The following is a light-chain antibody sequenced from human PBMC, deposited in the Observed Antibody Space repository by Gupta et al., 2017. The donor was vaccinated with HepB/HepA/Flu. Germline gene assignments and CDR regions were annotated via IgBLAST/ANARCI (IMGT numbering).Light chain of an antibody. V-gene: IGLV2-8*01. CDR2: EVS. Sequence: QSALTQPPSASGSPGQSVTISCTGSNYDIGIYNYVSWYQQRPGKAPALLIYEVSKRPSGVPDRFSGSKAANTASLTVSGLQTEDEADYYCSSYTGDNNYVFGTGTQVTVL. J-gene: IGLJ1*01. CDR3: SSYTGDNNYV. CDR1: NYDIGIYNY.